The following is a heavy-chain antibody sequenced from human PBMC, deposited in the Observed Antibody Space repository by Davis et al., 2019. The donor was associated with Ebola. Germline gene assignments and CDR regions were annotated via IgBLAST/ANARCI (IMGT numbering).Heavy chain of an antibody. CDR3: ARGVLWFGESHSNYYFDY. CDR2: IYYSGST. V-gene: IGHV4-30-4*07. D-gene: IGHD3-10*01. CDR1: GGSISSGGYS. Sequence: MPSETLSLTCAVSGGSISSGGYSWSWIRQPPGKGLEWIGYIYYSGSTYYNPSLKSRVTISVDTSKNQFSLKLSSVTAADTAVYYCARGVLWFGESHSNYYFDYWGQGTLVTVSS. J-gene: IGHJ4*02.